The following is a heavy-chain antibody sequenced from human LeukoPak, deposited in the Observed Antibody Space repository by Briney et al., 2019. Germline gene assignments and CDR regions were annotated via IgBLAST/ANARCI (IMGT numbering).Heavy chain of an antibody. V-gene: IGHV1-46*01. CDR3: ARGVTTVTTYNWFDP. J-gene: IGHJ5*02. CDR2: INPSGGST. Sequence: ASVKVSCKASGYTFTSYYMHWVRQAPGQGLEWMGIINPSGGSTSYAQKFQGRVTMTRDTSTSTVYMGLSSLRSEDTAVYYCARGVTTVTTYNWFDPWGQGTLVTVSS. CDR1: GYTFTSYY. D-gene: IGHD4-11*01.